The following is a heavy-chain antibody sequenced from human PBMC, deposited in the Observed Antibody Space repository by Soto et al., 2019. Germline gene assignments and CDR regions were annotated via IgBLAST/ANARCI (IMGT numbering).Heavy chain of an antibody. J-gene: IGHJ5*02. Sequence: PGGSLRLSGAASGFTFSSYSMNWVRQAPGKGLEWVSSISSSSSYIYYADSVKGRFTISRDNAKNSLYLQMNSLRAEDTAVYYWARANGKLLHEWFDPLGQGTLVPVSS. CDR1: GFTFSSYS. D-gene: IGHD1-1*01. CDR3: ARANGKLLHEWFDP. V-gene: IGHV3-21*01. CDR2: ISSSSSYI.